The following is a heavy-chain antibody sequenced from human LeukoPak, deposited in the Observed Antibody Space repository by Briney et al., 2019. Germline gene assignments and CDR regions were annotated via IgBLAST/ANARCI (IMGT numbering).Heavy chain of an antibody. D-gene: IGHD6-6*01. Sequence: GASVKVSCKASGYTFTGYYMHWVRQAPGQGLEWMGWINPNRGCTNYAQKFQGRVTMTRDTSISTAYMELSRLRSDDPAVYYCARLCIAARPGYYYYGIDVWGQGTTVTVSS. CDR1: GYTFTGYY. CDR2: INPNRGCT. CDR3: ARLCIAARPGYYYYGIDV. V-gene: IGHV1-2*02. J-gene: IGHJ6*02.